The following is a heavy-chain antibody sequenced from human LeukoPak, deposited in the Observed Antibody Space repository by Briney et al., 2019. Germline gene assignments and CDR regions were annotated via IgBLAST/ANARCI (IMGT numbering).Heavy chain of an antibody. J-gene: IGHJ4*02. Sequence: SETLSLTCTASGGSISSYCWSWIRQPPGKGLEWMGDIYYSGSTKYNPSLKGRVTLSVDTSKNQFSLKLSAVTAADTAVYYCARHLNNCGDDCYIFDYWGQGTLVTVSS. CDR1: GGSISSYC. CDR2: IYYSGST. CDR3: ARHLNNCGDDCYIFDY. D-gene: IGHD2-21*01. V-gene: IGHV4-59*01.